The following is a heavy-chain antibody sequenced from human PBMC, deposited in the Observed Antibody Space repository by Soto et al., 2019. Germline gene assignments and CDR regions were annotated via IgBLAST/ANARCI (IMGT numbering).Heavy chain of an antibody. CDR1: GFTFITYS. J-gene: IGHJ5*02. Sequence: EVQLVESGGGLVQPGGSLRLSCAASGFTFITYSMNWVRQAPGKGLEWVSYISSSSSNIYYADSVKGRFTISRDNAKNSLYLQMNSLRAEDTAVYYCARDQETIAAAGTMSPWGQGTLVTVSS. CDR3: ARDQETIAAAGTMSP. D-gene: IGHD6-13*01. CDR2: ISSSSSNI. V-gene: IGHV3-48*01.